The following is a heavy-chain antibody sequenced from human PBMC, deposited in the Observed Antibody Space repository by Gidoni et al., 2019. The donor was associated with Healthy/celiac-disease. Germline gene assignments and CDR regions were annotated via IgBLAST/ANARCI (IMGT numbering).Heavy chain of an antibody. D-gene: IGHD4-17*01. CDR1: GLTFSSYA. V-gene: IGHV3-23*04. Sequence: EVQLVASGGGFVQPGGSLRLSCAASGLTFSSYAMSWVRQAPGKGLEWGSAISGSGVSTYYADSVKGRFTISRDNSKNTLYLQMNSLRAEDTAVYYCAKQWPYGDYVFDYWGQGTLVTVSS. CDR3: AKQWPYGDYVFDY. CDR2: ISGSGVST. J-gene: IGHJ4*02.